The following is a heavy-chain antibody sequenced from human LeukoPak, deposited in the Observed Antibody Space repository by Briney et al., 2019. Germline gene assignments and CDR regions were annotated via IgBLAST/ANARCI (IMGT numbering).Heavy chain of an antibody. J-gene: IGHJ5*02. CDR3: AKGAYGGNWFDP. Sequence: GGSLRLSCAASGFTFSSYGMHWVRQAPGKGLEWVAVISYDGSNKYYADSVKGRFTISRDNSKNTLYLQMNSLRAEDTAVSYCAKGAYGGNWFDPWGQGTLVTVSS. D-gene: IGHD3-16*01. V-gene: IGHV3-30*18. CDR2: ISYDGSNK. CDR1: GFTFSSYG.